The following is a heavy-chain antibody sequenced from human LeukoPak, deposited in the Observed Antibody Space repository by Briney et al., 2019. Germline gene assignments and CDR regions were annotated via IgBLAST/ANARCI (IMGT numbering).Heavy chain of an antibody. CDR1: GYTFTGYY. D-gene: IGHD3-10*01. Sequence: ASVKVSCKASGYTFTGYYMHWVRQAPGQGLEWMGWIYTNTGNPTYAQGFTGRFVFALDTSVSTAYLQISSLKAEDTAVYYCASSGPPYQGNYFDYWGQGTLVTVSS. CDR3: ASSGPPYQGNYFDY. CDR2: IYTNTGNP. J-gene: IGHJ4*02. V-gene: IGHV7-4-1*02.